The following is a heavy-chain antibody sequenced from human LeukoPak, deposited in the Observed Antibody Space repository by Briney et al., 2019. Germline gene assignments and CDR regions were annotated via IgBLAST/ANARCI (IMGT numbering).Heavy chain of an antibody. J-gene: IGHJ4*02. V-gene: IGHV3-7*01. CDR1: GFTLNTNY. D-gene: IGHD2-21*02. Sequence: GGSLRLSCAASGFTLNTNYMNWVRQAPGKGLEWVANIKQDGSEIYYLDSVKGRFTISRDNAKTSLYLQMNSLRAEDTAVYYCARDRTVTAGIDYWGQGTLVTVSS. CDR2: IKQDGSEI. CDR3: ARDRTVTAGIDY.